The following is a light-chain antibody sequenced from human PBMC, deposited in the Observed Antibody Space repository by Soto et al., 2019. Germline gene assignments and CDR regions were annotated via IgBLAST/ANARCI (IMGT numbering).Light chain of an antibody. J-gene: IGKJ5*01. V-gene: IGKV3-20*01. Sequence: EVVLTQSPATLSLSPGERATLSCRASQSVSSTYLAWYQQQPGQAPRLLIYGASSRATGIPDRFSGSGSGTDFTLTINRLEPEDSAVYYCQQYRSLITFGQGTRLEIK. CDR3: QQYRSLIT. CDR1: QSVSSTY. CDR2: GAS.